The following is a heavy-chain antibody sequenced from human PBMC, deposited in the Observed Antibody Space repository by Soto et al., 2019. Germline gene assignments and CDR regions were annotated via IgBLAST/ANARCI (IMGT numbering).Heavy chain of an antibody. D-gene: IGHD3-16*01. V-gene: IGHV3-48*03. CDR3: ATYRWGSSIDY. CDR1: GFTFSSYE. Sequence: QAGGSLRLSCAASGFTFSSYEMNWVRQAPGKGLEWVSYISSSGNTIYYADSVQGRFTISRDNAKNSLYLQMNSLRAEDTAVYYCATYRWGSSIDYWGQGXLVTVSS. J-gene: IGHJ4*02. CDR2: ISSSGNTI.